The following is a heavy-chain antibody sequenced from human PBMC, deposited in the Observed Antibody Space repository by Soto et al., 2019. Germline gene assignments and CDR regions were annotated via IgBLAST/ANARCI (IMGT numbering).Heavy chain of an antibody. D-gene: IGHD2-2*02. CDR1: GYTFTSYA. Sequence: ASVKVSCKASGYTFTSYAMHWVRQAPGQRLEWMGWINAGNGNTKYSQKFQGRVTITRDTSASTAYMELSSLRSEDTAVYYCARFAGYCSSTSCYRRYYYYYGMDVWGQGTKVTVSS. J-gene: IGHJ6*02. CDR2: INAGNGNT. V-gene: IGHV1-3*01. CDR3: ARFAGYCSSTSCYRRYYYYYGMDV.